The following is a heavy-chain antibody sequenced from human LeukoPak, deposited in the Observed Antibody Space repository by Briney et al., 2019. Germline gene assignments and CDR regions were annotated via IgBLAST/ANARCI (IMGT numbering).Heavy chain of an antibody. V-gene: IGHV3-21*01. CDR1: GFTFSSYS. J-gene: IGHJ4*02. CDR2: ISSSSSYI. Sequence: PGGSLRLSCAASGFTFSSYSMNWVRQAPGKGLEWVSSISSSSSYIYYADSVKGRFTISRDNAKNSLYLQMNSLRAEDTAVYFCARALYCSSTSCYGPFDYWGQGTLVTVSS. D-gene: IGHD2-2*01. CDR3: ARALYCSSTSCYGPFDY.